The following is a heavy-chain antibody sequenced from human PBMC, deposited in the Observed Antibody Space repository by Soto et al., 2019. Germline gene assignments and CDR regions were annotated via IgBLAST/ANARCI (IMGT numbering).Heavy chain of an antibody. Sequence: GGSLRLSCAASGFTFSSYSMNWVRQAPGKGLEWVAFISSDGGKAYYADSMKGRFTISRDNSKNTLDLQMNSLKPEDTAVYYCARDWAWNYDYWGQGTLVTVSS. CDR1: GFTFSSYS. J-gene: IGHJ4*02. V-gene: IGHV3-30*03. CDR2: ISSDGGKA. CDR3: ARDWAWNYDY. D-gene: IGHD1-7*01.